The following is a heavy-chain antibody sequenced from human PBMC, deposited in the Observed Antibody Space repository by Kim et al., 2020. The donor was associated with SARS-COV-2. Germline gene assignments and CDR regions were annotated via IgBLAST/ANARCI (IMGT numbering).Heavy chain of an antibody. V-gene: IGHV1-18*01. CDR3: ARDRDYYFDY. Sequence: NTDDAQKRQGRVTMTTDTSTSTAYMELRSLRSDDTAVYYCARDRDYYFDYWGQGTLVTVSS. D-gene: IGHD3-10*01. J-gene: IGHJ4*02. CDR2: NT.